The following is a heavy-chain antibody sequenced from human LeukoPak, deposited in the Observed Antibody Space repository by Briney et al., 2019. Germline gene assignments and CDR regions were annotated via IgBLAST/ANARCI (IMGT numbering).Heavy chain of an antibody. Sequence: GGSLRLSCATSGFNFSAYYMDWIRQAPGKGLEWVSSISGKGTTKSYADSVKGRFTVSRDNTERTVSLQMNSLRDEDTALYYCARAPRDCADECYTGYCDNWGQGTLVTVSS. J-gene: IGHJ4*02. D-gene: IGHD2-21*01. CDR3: ARAPRDCADECYTGYCDN. CDR2: ISGKGTTK. CDR1: GFNFSAYY. V-gene: IGHV3-11*01.